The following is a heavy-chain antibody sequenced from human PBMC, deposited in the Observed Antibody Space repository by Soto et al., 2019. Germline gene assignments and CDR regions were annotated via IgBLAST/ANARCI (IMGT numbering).Heavy chain of an antibody. CDR2: LLYRGTA. CDR1: DSSMSPYY. J-gene: IGHJ4*02. CDR3: ARTHWVSGTEY. Sequence: QVQLQESGPRLVKPSETLSLTCSVSDSSMSPYYWTWFRQAPGKGLEWIGHLLYRGTATYNPALASRITMAVDTSKRQFSLKVKSVTAADTAVYYCARTHWVSGTEYWGQGILVTVSS. D-gene: IGHD6-19*01. V-gene: IGHV4-59*01.